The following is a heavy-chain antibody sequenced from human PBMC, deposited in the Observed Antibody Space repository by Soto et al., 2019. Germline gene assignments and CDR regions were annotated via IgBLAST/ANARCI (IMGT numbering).Heavy chain of an antibody. V-gene: IGHV5-51*01. CDR1: GYSFTSYW. CDR3: ARQIGQPYYYYYGMDV. D-gene: IGHD3-22*01. J-gene: IGHJ6*02. Sequence: GESLKISCKGSGYSFTSYWIGWVRQMPGKGLEWMGTIYPGDSDTRYSPSFQGQVTISADKSISTAYLQWSSLKASDTAMYYCARQIGQPYYYYYGMDVWGQGTTVTVSS. CDR2: IYPGDSDT.